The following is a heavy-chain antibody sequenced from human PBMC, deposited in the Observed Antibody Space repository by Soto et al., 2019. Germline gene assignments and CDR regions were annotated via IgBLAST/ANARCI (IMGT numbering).Heavy chain of an antibody. J-gene: IGHJ4*02. CDR3: ARQIYDSDTGPNFQYYFDS. V-gene: IGHV5-10-1*01. CDR1: GYSFAGYW. Sequence: GESLKISCKGSGYSFAGYWITWVRQKPGKGLEWMGRIDPSDSQTYYSPSFRGHVTISVTKSITTVFLQWSSLRASDAAMYYCARQIYDSDTGPNFQYYFDSWGQGTPVTVS. CDR2: IDPSDSQT. D-gene: IGHD3-22*01.